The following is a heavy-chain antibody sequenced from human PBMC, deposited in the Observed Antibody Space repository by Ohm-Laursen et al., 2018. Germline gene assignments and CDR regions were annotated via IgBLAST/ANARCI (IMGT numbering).Heavy chain of an antibody. V-gene: IGHV3-48*03. Sequence: SLRLSCAASGFTFSSYEMNWVRQAPGKGLEWVSYISTSGSATHYADSVKGRFTISRDNAKNSLYLQMNSLRAEDTAVYYCARARYGMDVWGQGTTVTASS. J-gene: IGHJ6*02. CDR3: ARARYGMDV. CDR2: ISTSGSAT. CDR1: GFTFSSYE.